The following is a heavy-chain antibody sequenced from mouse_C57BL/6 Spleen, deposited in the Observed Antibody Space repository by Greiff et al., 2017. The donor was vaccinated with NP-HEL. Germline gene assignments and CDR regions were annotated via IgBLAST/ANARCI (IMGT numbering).Heavy chain of an antibody. D-gene: IGHD2-5*01. CDR2: IRNKANGKTT. Sequence: EVKLMESGGGLVQPGGSLSLSCAASGFTFTDYYMSWVRQPPGKALEWLGFIRNKANGKTTEYSASGKGRFTISSDNSQSILYLQMNALRAEDSATYYCARYNYSNFFAYWGQGTLVTVSA. J-gene: IGHJ3*01. CDR3: ARYNYSNFFAY. CDR1: GFTFTDYY. V-gene: IGHV7-3*01.